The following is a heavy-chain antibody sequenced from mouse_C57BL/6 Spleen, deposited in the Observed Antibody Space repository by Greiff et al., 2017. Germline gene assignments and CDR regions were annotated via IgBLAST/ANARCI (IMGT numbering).Heavy chain of an antibody. CDR1: GYTFTSYW. Sequence: QVQLQQSGAELVRPGTSVKLSCKASGYTFTSYWMHWVKQRPGQGLEWIGVIDPSDSYTNYNQKFKGKATLTVDTSSSTAYMQLSSLTSEDSAVYYCARIYYGNLFDYWGQGTTLTVSS. J-gene: IGHJ2*01. D-gene: IGHD2-1*01. CDR2: IDPSDSYT. CDR3: ARIYYGNLFDY. V-gene: IGHV1-59*01.